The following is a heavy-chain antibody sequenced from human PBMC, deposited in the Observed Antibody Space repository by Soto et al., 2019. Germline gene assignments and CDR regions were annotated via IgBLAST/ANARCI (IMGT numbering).Heavy chain of an antibody. Sequence: ASVKVSCKVSGYTLTELSMHWVRQAPGKGLEWMGGFDPEDGETIYAQKFQGRVTMTEDTSTDTAYMELSSLRSEDTAVYYCATDTRGNYDYIWGSYRPPGYAFDIWGQGTMVTVSS. CDR3: ATDTRGNYDYIWGSYRPPGYAFDI. V-gene: IGHV1-24*01. J-gene: IGHJ3*02. CDR2: FDPEDGET. D-gene: IGHD3-16*02. CDR1: GYTLTELS.